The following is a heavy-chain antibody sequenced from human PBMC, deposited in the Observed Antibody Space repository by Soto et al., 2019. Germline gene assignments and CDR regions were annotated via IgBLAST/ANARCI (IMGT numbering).Heavy chain of an antibody. CDR2: ISYDGSNK. V-gene: IGHV3-30*03. CDR1: GFTFSSYG. CDR3: ASGPSGDYDPGDY. Sequence: ESGGGVVQPGRSLRLSCAASGFTFSSYGMHWVRQAPGKGLEWVAVISYDGSNKYYADSVKGRFTISRDNSKNTLYLQMNSLRAEDTAVYYCASGPSGDYDPGDYWGQGTLVTVSS. D-gene: IGHD3-10*01. J-gene: IGHJ4*02.